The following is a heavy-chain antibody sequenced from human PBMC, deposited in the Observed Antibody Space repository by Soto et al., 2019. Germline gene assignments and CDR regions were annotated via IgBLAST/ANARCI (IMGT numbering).Heavy chain of an antibody. CDR2: IYDGGRT. Sequence: QVQLQESGPGLVKPSQTLSLTCTVSGGSISTVDYWWSWIRQSPDMGLEWIGHIYDGGRTYNNPSREGGVTMSVGTSKSQLALTLSSVSAADTAVYYGARGPSGDKVDSWGQGTLVTVSS. J-gene: IGHJ4*02. CDR3: ARGPSGDKVDS. D-gene: IGHD7-27*01. V-gene: IGHV4-30-4*01. CDR1: GGSISTVDYW.